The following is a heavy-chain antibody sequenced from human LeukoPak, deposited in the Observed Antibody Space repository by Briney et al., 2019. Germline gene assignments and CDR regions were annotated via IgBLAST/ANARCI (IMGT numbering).Heavy chain of an antibody. CDR3: AREYSSSWDQFDY. CDR2: MKTYNGDT. Sequence: ASVKVSCKASGYTFTGYYMHWVRQAPGQGLEWMGWMKTYNGDTNYAQKFQGRVTMTADTSATTAYMELRSLRSDDTAVYYCAREYSSSWDQFDYWGQGTLVTVSS. J-gene: IGHJ4*02. V-gene: IGHV1-18*04. D-gene: IGHD6-13*01. CDR1: GYTFTGYY.